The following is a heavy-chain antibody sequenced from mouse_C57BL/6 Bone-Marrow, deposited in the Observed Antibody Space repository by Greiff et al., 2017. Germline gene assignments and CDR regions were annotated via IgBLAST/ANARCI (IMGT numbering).Heavy chain of an antibody. CDR3: ARSSTFFYYFDY. CDR1: GYTFTTYP. Sequence: VHLVESGAELVKPGASVKMSCKASGYTFTTYPIEWMKQNPGKSLEWIGNFHPYNDDTTYNEKFKGKATLTVEKSSNTVYLELSRLTSDDSAVYYCARSSTFFYYFDYWGQGTTLTVSS. D-gene: IGHD5-1*01. J-gene: IGHJ2*01. CDR2: FHPYNDDT. V-gene: IGHV1-47*01.